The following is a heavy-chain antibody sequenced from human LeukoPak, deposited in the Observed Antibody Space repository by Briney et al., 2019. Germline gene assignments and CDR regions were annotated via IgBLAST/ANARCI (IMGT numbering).Heavy chain of an antibody. CDR1: GGSISSYY. Sequence: SETLSLTCTVSGGSISSYYWSWIRQPAGKGLEWIGRIYTTGSTNYNPSLKSRVTMSVDTSKNQFSLKLSSATAADTAVYYCARDAYYGPGSYIPDRWFDPWGQGTLVTVSS. J-gene: IGHJ5*02. V-gene: IGHV4-4*07. CDR2: IYTTGST. CDR3: ARDAYYGPGSYIPDRWFDP. D-gene: IGHD3-10*01.